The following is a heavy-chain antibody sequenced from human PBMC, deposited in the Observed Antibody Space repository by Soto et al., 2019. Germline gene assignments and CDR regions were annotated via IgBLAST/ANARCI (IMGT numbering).Heavy chain of an antibody. D-gene: IGHD3-10*01. V-gene: IGHV1-3*01. J-gene: IGHJ4*02. CDR2: INAGNGNT. CDR1: GYTFTSYA. Sequence: GASVKVSCKASGYTFTSYAMHWVRQAPGQRLEWMGWINAGNGNTKYSQKFQGRVTITRDTSASTAYMELSSLRSEDTAVYYCARDLIMVRGVIIRNKNYFDYWGQGTLVTVSS. CDR3: ARDLIMVRGVIIRNKNYFDY.